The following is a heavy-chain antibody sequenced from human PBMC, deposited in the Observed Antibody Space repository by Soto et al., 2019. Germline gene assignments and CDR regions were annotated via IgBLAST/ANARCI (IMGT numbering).Heavy chain of an antibody. CDR2: ISYDGSKK. D-gene: IGHD6-19*01. J-gene: IGHJ4*02. Sequence: GGSLRLSCAASGFTFSSYGMHWVRQAPGKGLEWVAIISYDGSKKYYADSVKGRFTISRDNSKNTLYQQMNSLRAEDTAVYYCAKDRASSGWSSDFDFWGQGSLVTVSS. CDR1: GFTFSSYG. V-gene: IGHV3-30*18. CDR3: AKDRASSGWSSDFDF.